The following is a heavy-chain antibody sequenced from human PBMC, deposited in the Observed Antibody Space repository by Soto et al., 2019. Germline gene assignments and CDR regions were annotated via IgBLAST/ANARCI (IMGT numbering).Heavy chain of an antibody. CDR2: ISGTADHS. CDR1: GFTFSNYG. D-gene: IGHD4-17*01. Sequence: EVQLLQSGGGLVQPGGSLRLSCAASGFTFSNYGLNWVRQAPGKGLEWVSTISGTADHSYYADSVQGRFTISRDNSKNTLYLQMNSLRAEDTALYFCANDGLSYGDYPDYFDFWGQGTLVTVSS. J-gene: IGHJ4*02. CDR3: ANDGLSYGDYPDYFDF. V-gene: IGHV3-23*01.